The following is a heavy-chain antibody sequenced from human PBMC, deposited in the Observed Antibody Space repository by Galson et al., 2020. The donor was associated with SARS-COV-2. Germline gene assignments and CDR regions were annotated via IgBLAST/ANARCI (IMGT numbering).Heavy chain of an antibody. CDR1: GGSISSGGYY. D-gene: IGHD5-12*01. J-gene: IGHJ6*03. CDR3: AGVEMATTGNYMGV. Sequence: SETLSLTCTVSGGSISSGGYYWSWIRQHPGKGLEWIGYIYYSGSTYYNPSLKSLVTISVDTSKNQFSLKLSSVTAADTAVYYCAGVEMATTGNYMGVWGQGTTVTGSS. CDR2: IYYSGST. V-gene: IGHV4-31*01.